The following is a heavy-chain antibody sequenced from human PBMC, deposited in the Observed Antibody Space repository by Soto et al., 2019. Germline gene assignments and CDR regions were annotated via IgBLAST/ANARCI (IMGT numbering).Heavy chain of an antibody. J-gene: IGHJ4*02. CDR1: GGTFSSDA. V-gene: IGHV1-69*06. Sequence: QVQLVQSGAEVRKPGSSVKVSCKASGGTFSSDAVSWARQAPGQGLEWMGGLIPILGTTHYAQKFQGRVTITADKSTNTAYMELSSLRSDDTAVYYCARASGYVSGWYHDYWGQGTRVTVSS. CDR2: LIPILGTT. CDR3: ARASGYVSGWYHDY. D-gene: IGHD6-19*01.